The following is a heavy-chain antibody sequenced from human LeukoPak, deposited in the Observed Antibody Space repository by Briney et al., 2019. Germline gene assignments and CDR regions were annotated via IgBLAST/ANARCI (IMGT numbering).Heavy chain of an antibody. V-gene: IGHV3-9*03. CDR3: TKALTDSSSSYFDN. CDR1: GFTFDDYA. Sequence: GRSLRLSCAASGFTFDDYAMHWVRHPPGKGLEWVSGIGWNSGSIGYADSVKGRFTISRDNAKNSLYLQMNSLRAEDMALYYCTKALTDSSSSYFDNWGQGTLVTVSS. CDR2: IGWNSGSI. J-gene: IGHJ4*02. D-gene: IGHD6-6*01.